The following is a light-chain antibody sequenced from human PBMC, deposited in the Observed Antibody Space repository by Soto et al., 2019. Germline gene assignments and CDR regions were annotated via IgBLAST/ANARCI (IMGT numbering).Light chain of an antibody. CDR2: GAS. CDR3: QQTYSTTPT. J-gene: IGKJ5*01. V-gene: IGKV1-39*01. CDR1: QNIATY. Sequence: QMTQSPSSLSASVGDRVIITCRASQNIATYLNWYQQKPGKAPKLLIYGASGLQSGVPSRFSGSGSGTDFTLTISSLQPEDFATYYCQQTYSTTPTFGQGTRLEIK.